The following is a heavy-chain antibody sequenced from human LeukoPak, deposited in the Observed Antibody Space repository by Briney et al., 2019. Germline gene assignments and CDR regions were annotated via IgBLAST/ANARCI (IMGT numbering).Heavy chain of an antibody. CDR2: INPHSGGT. J-gene: IGHJ4*02. CDR1: GYTFTGYY. V-gene: IGHV1-2*02. Sequence: ASVKVSCKASGYTFTGYYMHWVRQAPGQGLEWMGWINPHSGGTNYAQKSQGGVTMTRDTSITTAYMELSSLRSDDTAVYYCARDVGEYCSSTNCYASHYWGQGTLVTVSS. D-gene: IGHD2-2*01. CDR3: ARDVGEYCSSTNCYASHY.